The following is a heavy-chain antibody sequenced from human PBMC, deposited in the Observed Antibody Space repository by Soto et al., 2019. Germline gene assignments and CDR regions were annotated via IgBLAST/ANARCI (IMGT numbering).Heavy chain of an antibody. V-gene: IGHV4-39*01. J-gene: IGHJ4*02. CDR3: ARLYSGSYQPDY. Sequence: QVQLQESGPRLVKPSETLSLTCSVSGGSVRSSSYYWGWIRQPPGKGLEWIGSFHSAGSTYYSPSLKRRVSISGATSKNQFSLKVQSVTAADTAMYYCARLYSGSYQPDYWGQGTLVTVSS. D-gene: IGHD1-26*01. CDR1: GGSVRSSSYY. CDR2: FHSAGST.